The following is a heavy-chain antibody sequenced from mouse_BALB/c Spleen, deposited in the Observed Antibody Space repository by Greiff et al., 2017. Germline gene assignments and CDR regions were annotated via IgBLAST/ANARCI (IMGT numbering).Heavy chain of an antibody. J-gene: IGHJ2*01. V-gene: IGHV14-4*02. CDR3: NADGSSPCYFDD. Sequence: EVQLQQSGAELVRSGASVKLSCTASGFNIKDYYMHWVKQRPEQGLEWIGWIDPENGDTEYAPKFQGKATMTADTSSNTAYLQLSSLTSEDTAVYYCNADGSSPCYFDDWGQGTTLTVSS. CDR1: GFNIKDYY. CDR2: IDPENGDT. D-gene: IGHD1-1*01.